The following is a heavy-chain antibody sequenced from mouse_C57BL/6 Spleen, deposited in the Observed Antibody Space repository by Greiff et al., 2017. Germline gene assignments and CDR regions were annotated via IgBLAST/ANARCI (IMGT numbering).Heavy chain of an antibody. Sequence: VQLQQSGAELVRPGASVKLSCTASGFNIKDDYMHWVKQRPEQGLEWIGWIDPENGDTEYASKFQGKATITADTSSNTAYLQLSSLTSEDTAVYYCTYYDGYYYAMDYWGQGTSVTVSS. CDR1: GFNIKDDY. CDR3: TYYDGYYYAMDY. CDR2: IDPENGDT. J-gene: IGHJ4*01. D-gene: IGHD2-3*01. V-gene: IGHV14-4*01.